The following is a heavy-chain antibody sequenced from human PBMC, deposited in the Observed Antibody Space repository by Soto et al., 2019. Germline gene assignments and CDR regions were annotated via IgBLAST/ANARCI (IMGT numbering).Heavy chain of an antibody. CDR3: ARSVAVPGAHIDH. Sequence: LSLTCSVSGGSISGSYWSWIRQSPGKGLEWLGYVYYTGSTNYSPSRRSRVSISVDTSKNEFSLRLSSVTAADTAVYFCARSVAVPGAHIDHWGQGTQVAVSS. V-gene: IGHV4-59*01. J-gene: IGHJ4*02. CDR2: VYYTGST. CDR1: GGSISGSY. D-gene: IGHD6-19*01.